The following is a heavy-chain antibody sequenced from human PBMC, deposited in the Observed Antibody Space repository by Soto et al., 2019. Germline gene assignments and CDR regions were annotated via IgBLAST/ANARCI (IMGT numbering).Heavy chain of an antibody. V-gene: IGHV3-23*01. CDR2: IIGGGNT. D-gene: IGHD4-4*01. Sequence: PGGALRPSFAAPGFTFFNYAISLGPPGSGKGLEWVSVIIGGGNTNYADSVRGRFTISRDNSKNTLYLQMNSLRAEDTAVYYCAKYTNYYYFYYYMDVWGKGTTVTVSS. CDR1: GFTFFNYA. J-gene: IGHJ6*03. CDR3: AKYTNYYYFYYYMDV.